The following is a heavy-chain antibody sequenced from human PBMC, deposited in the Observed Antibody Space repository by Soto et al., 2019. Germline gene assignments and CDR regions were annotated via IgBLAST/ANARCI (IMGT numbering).Heavy chain of an antibody. CDR2: ISGSGGST. V-gene: IGHV3-23*04. D-gene: IGHD3-10*01. Sequence: VQLVQSGAEVKKPGSSVKVSCKASGFTFSSYAMSWVRQAPGKGLEWVSAISGSGGSTYYADSVKGRFTISRDNSKNTLYLQMNSLRAEDTAVYYCAIRGAETRAFDIWGQGTMVTVSS. CDR1: GFTFSSYA. J-gene: IGHJ3*02. CDR3: AIRGAETRAFDI.